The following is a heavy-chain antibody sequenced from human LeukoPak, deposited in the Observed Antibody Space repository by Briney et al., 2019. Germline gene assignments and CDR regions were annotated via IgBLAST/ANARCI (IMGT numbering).Heavy chain of an antibody. CDR2: IYYRGST. V-gene: IGHV4-59*08. CDR1: GGSISSYY. Sequence: SETLSLTCTVSGGSISSYYWSWIRQPPGKGLEWVGYIYYRGSTNYNPSLKSRVTISVDASKNQFSLKLSSVTAADTAVYYCARHRWLLPELPDYFDYWGQGTLVTVSS. D-gene: IGHD2-15*01. J-gene: IGHJ4*02. CDR3: ARHRWLLPELPDYFDY.